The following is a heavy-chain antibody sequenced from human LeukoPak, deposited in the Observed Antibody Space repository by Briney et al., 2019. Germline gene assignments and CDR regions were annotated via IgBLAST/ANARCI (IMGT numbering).Heavy chain of an antibody. CDR3: AASSEQQLVPEYYYYYYGMDV. CDR2: IVVGSGIR. D-gene: IGHD6-13*01. Sequence: TSVKVSCKASGFTFTTSAIQWVRQARGQRLEWIGWIVVGSGIRNYAQKFQERVTITRDMSTSTAYMEVDSLRSEDTAVYYCAASSEQQLVPEYYYYYYGMDVWGQGTTVTVSS. V-gene: IGHV1-58*02. CDR1: GFTFTTSA. J-gene: IGHJ6*02.